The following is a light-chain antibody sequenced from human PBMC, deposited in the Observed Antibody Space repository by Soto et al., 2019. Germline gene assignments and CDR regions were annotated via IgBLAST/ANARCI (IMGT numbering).Light chain of an antibody. CDR2: AAS. Sequence: GDRVTITCRARQRIISYLNWYQQKPGKAPKLLIYAASRLQSGVPSRFSGSGSGTDFTLTISSLQPEDFATYYCQQSYSTPRTFGPGTKVDIK. CDR3: QQSYSTPRT. J-gene: IGKJ3*01. V-gene: IGKV1-39*01. CDR1: QRIISY.